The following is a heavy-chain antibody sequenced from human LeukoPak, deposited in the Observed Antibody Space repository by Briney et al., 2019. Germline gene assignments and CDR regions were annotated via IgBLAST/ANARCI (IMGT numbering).Heavy chain of an antibody. CDR1: GGTFSSYA. D-gene: IGHD6-19*01. CDR3: ARGSSGWYFGFLYGMDV. V-gene: IGHV1-8*02. CDR2: MNPNSGNT. J-gene: IGHJ6*02. Sequence: SVKVSCKASGGTFSSYAISWVRQAPGQGLEWMGWMNPNSGNTGYAQKFQGRVTMTRNTSISTAYMELSSLRSEDTAVYYCARGSSGWYFGFLYGMDVWGQGTTVTVSS.